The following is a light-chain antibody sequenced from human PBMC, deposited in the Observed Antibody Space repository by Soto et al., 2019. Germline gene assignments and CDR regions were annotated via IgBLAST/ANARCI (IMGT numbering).Light chain of an antibody. CDR2: ANS. CDR3: QSYDSSLTVV. CDR1: SSNIGANYD. Sequence: QSVLTQPPSVSGAPGQRVTISCTGSSSNIGANYDVHWYQQRPGTAPKLLIFANSNRPSGVPDRFSASKSGTSASLDITGLQAEDEAEYFCQSYDSSLTVVFGGGTKLTVL. V-gene: IGLV1-40*01. J-gene: IGLJ2*01.